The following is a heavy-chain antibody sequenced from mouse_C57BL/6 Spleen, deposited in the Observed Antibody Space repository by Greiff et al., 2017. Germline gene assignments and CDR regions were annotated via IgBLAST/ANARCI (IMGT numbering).Heavy chain of an antibody. J-gene: IGHJ3*01. CDR2: IDPENGDT. CDR1: GFNIKDDY. CDR3: TSGSGFAY. V-gene: IGHV14-4*01. D-gene: IGHD1-3*01. Sequence: VQLQQSGAELVRPGASVKLSCTASGFNIKDDYMHWVKQRPEQGLEWIGWIDPENGDTEYASKFEGKATITSDTSSNTAYLQLSSLPSEDTAVYCCTSGSGFAYWGQGTLVTVAA.